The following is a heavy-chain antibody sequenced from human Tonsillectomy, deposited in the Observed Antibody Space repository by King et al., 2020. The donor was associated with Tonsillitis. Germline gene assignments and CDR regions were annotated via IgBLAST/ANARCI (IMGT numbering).Heavy chain of an antibody. V-gene: IGHV3-23*04. CDR2: ISGSGGST. D-gene: IGHD3-22*01. J-gene: IGHJ1*01. CDR3: AKDPPSYYDDSSGSPEYFQH. Sequence: VQLVESGGGLVQPGGSLRLSCAASGFTFSSYAMSWVRQAPGKGLEWVSAISGSGGSTYYADSVKGRFTISRDNSKNTLYLQMNSLRAEDTAVYYCAKDPPSYYDDSSGSPEYFQHWGQGTLVTVSS. CDR1: GFTFSSYA.